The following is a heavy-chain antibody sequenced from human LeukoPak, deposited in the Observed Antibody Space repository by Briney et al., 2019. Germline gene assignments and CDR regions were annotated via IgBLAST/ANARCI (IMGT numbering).Heavy chain of an antibody. CDR2: ISSSSSYI. V-gene: IGHV3-21*01. D-gene: IGHD6-13*01. J-gene: IGHJ4*02. CDR3: ARDLAAAGLDY. CDR1: GFTFSNAW. Sequence: KTGGSLRLSCAASGFTFSNAWMSWVRQAPGKGLEWVSSISSSSSYIYYADSVKGRFTISRDNAKNSLYLQMNSLRAEDTAVYYCARDLAAAGLDYWGQGTLVTVSS.